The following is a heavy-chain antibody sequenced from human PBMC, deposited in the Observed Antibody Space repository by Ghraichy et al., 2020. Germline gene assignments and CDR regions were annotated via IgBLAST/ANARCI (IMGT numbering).Heavy chain of an antibody. Sequence: LSLTCAASGFTFSSYAMSWVRQASGKGLEWVSTVSGSGGHTYYADSVKGRFTISRDSSKRTLYVQMNSLRAEDTAIYYCAREPNSCSSTTCPFDYWGQGTLVTVSS. CDR1: GFTFSSYA. CDR2: VSGSGGHT. D-gene: IGHD2-2*01. V-gene: IGHV3-23*01. CDR3: AREPNSCSSTTCPFDY. J-gene: IGHJ4*02.